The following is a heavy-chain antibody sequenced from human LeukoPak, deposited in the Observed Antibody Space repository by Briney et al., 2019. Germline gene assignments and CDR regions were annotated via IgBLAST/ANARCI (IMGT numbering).Heavy chain of an antibody. J-gene: IGHJ6*02. V-gene: IGHV4-59*08. Sequence: GSLRLSCAASGFTFSSYAMSWIRQPPGKGLEWIGYIYYSGSTNYNPSLKSRVTISVDTSKNQFSLKLSSVTAADTAVYYCARHVYSSTWYIYYYGMDVWGQGTTVTVSS. CDR2: IYYSGST. D-gene: IGHD6-13*01. CDR1: GFTFSSYA. CDR3: ARHVYSSTWYIYYYGMDV.